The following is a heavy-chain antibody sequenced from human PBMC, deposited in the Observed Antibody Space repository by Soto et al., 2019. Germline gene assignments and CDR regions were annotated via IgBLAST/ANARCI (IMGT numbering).Heavy chain of an antibody. CDR2: IYYGGST. V-gene: IGHV4-39*01. Sequence: SETLSLTCTVSGGSISSSSYYWGWIRQPPGKGLEWIGSIYYGGSTYYNPSLKSRVTISVDTSKNQFSLKLSFVTAADTAVFYCASTTGKSSYYYYYGMDVWGQGTTVTVSS. CDR1: GGSISSSSYY. CDR3: ASTTGKSSYYYYYGMDV. D-gene: IGHD1-1*01. J-gene: IGHJ6*02.